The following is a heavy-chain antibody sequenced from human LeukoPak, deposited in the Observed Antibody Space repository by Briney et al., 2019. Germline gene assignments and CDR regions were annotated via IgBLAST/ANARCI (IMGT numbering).Heavy chain of an antibody. Sequence: GGSLRLSCAASGFTLSSYSMHWVRQAPEKGLESVSAIISNGGSTYYANSVKGRFTISRDNSKNTLYLQMGSLRVEDMAVYYCARVRMGATVSDFYYYYMDVWGKGTTVTVSS. V-gene: IGHV3-64*01. D-gene: IGHD1-26*01. CDR2: IISNGGST. J-gene: IGHJ6*03. CDR1: GFTLSSYS. CDR3: ARVRMGATVSDFYYYYMDV.